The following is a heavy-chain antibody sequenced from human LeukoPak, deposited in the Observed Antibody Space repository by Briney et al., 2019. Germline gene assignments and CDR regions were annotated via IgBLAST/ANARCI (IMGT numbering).Heavy chain of an antibody. D-gene: IGHD5-12*01. J-gene: IGHJ4*02. CDR1: GGSFSGYY. Sequence: SETLSLTCAVYGGSFSGYYWSWIRQPPGKGLEWIGEINHSGSTNYNPSLKSRVTISVDTSKNQFSLKLSSVTAADAAVYYCARGPQWLRSYYFDYWGQGTLVTVSS. CDR2: INHSGST. V-gene: IGHV4-34*01. CDR3: ARGPQWLRSYYFDY.